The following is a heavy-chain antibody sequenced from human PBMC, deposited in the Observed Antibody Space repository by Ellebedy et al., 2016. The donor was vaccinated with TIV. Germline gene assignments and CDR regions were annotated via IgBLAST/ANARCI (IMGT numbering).Heavy chain of an antibody. CDR3: AKGFGSSWDEGFDY. J-gene: IGHJ4*02. CDR2: IYSGGST. Sequence: GESLKISXAASGFTVSSNYMSWVRQAPGKGLEWVSVIYSGGSTYYADSVKGRFTISRDNAKNSLYLQMNSLRAEDTALYYCAKGFGSSWDEGFDYWGQGTLVTVSS. V-gene: IGHV3-53*05. D-gene: IGHD6-6*01. CDR1: GFTVSSNY.